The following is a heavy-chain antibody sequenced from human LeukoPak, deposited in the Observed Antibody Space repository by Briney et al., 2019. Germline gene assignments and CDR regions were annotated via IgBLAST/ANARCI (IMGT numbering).Heavy chain of an antibody. CDR2: INHSGST. Sequence: SETLSLTCAVYGRSFSGYYWSWIRQPPGKGLEWIGEINHSGSTNYNPSLKSRVTISVDTSKNQFSLKLSSVTAADTAVYYCAREGDYYGSGSYAFDIWGQGTMVTVSS. V-gene: IGHV4-34*01. D-gene: IGHD3-10*01. CDR3: AREGDYYGSGSYAFDI. J-gene: IGHJ3*02. CDR1: GRSFSGYY.